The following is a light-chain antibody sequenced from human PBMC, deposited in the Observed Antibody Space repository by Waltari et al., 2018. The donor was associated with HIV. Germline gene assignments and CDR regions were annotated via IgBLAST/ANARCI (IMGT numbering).Light chain of an antibody. CDR3: CSSAGNNAWV. J-gene: IGLJ3*02. CDR1: SSDVGGYNY. CDR2: DVN. V-gene: IGLV2-23*02. Sequence: QSALTQPASMSGSPGQSITISCTGTSSDVGGYNYVSWYQHHAGKAPKLLIYDVNKLPSGVSKRFAGTKSGNTASLTISGLQAEDESNYYCCSSAGNNAWVFGGETTLTVL.